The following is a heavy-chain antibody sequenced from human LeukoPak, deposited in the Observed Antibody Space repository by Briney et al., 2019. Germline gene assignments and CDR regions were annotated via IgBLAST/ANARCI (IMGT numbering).Heavy chain of an antibody. CDR2: ISSSSSYI. J-gene: IGHJ3*02. CDR3: ARDQYSSSWSNAFDI. Sequence: GGSLRLSCAASGFTFSSYEMNWVRQAPGKGLEWVSSISSSSSYIYYADSVKGRFTISRDNAKNSLYLQMNSLRAEDTAVYYCARDQYSSSWSNAFDIWGQGTMVTVSS. D-gene: IGHD6-13*01. V-gene: IGHV3-21*01. CDR1: GFTFSSYE.